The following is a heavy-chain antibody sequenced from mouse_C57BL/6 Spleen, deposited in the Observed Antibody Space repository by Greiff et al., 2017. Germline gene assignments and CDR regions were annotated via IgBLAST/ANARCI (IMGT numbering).Heavy chain of an antibody. J-gene: IGHJ4*01. CDR1: GYAFSSSW. D-gene: IGHD3-2*02. CDR3: ARQDLSYDMDY. CDR2: IYPGDGDT. V-gene: IGHV1-82*01. Sequence: VKLQESGPELVKPGASVKISCKASGYAFSSSWMNWVKQRPGKGLEWIGRIYPGDGDTNYNGKFKGKATQTADKSSNTAYMQLSSLTSEESAVYFCARQDLSYDMDYGGQGTSVTVSS.